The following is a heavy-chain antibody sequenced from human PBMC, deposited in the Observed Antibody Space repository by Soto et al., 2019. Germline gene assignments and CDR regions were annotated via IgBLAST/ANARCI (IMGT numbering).Heavy chain of an antibody. CDR2: INHSGST. CDR1: GGSFSGYY. Sequence: PSETLSLTCAVYGGSFSGYYWSWIRQPPGKWLEWIGEINHSGSTNYNPSLKSRVTISVDTSKNQFSLKLSSVTAADTAVYYCARDGLDVDIVATRRADYYGMDVWGQGTTVTVSS. CDR3: ARDGLDVDIVATRRADYYGMDV. J-gene: IGHJ6*02. D-gene: IGHD5-12*01. V-gene: IGHV4-34*01.